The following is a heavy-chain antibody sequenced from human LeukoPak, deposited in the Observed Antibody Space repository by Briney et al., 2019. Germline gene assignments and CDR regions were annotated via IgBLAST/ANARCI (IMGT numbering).Heavy chain of an antibody. Sequence: SETLSLTCTVSGGSISSSSYYWGWIRQPPGKGLEWIGSIYYSGSTYYNPSLKSRVTISVDTSKNQFSLKLSSVTAADTAVYYCPRLTWFGELNWFDPWGQGTLVTVSS. D-gene: IGHD3-10*01. CDR2: IYYSGST. J-gene: IGHJ5*02. CDR3: PRLTWFGELNWFDP. CDR1: GGSISSSSYY. V-gene: IGHV4-39*01.